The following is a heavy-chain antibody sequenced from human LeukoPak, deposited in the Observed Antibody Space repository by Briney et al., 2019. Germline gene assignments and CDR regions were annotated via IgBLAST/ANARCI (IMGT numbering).Heavy chain of an antibody. CDR2: IKPNSGGT. J-gene: IGHJ6*03. V-gene: IGHV1-2*02. CDR3: ARHSYMDV. CDR1: GYTFTGYY. Sequence: ASVKDSSKASGYTFTGYYMHWVRPTPGQGGEWMGWIKPNSGGTNYAQKFQGKVKMTRDTSISTAYMELSRLRSDDTAVYYCARHSYMDVWGKGTTVTVSS.